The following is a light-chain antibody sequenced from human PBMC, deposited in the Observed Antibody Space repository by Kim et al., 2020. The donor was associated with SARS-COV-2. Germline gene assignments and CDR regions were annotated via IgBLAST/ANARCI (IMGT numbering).Light chain of an antibody. CDR1: QSDSNS. J-gene: IGKJ4*01. CDR3: QQRST. CDR2: DAS. V-gene: IGKV3-11*01. Sequence: ATLSLSPGEGATLSCRASQSDSNSLAWYQQKPGQAPRLLIYDASNRATDIPGRFSGSASGTHFTLTVSSLEPEDFAVYYCQQRSTFGGGTRVDIK.